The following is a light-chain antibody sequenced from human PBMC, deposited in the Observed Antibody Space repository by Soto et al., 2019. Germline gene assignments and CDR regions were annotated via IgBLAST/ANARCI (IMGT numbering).Light chain of an antibody. V-gene: IGKV1-27*01. J-gene: IGKJ4*01. CDR3: HKYNHAPT. CDR2: ATS. CDR1: QAISSY. Sequence: DIQLTQSPSSLSASVGDRVTITCRASQAISSYLAWYQQKPGKVPELLIYATSTLQSGAPSRFSGSGSGTYVTLTISSLQPEDVATYYCHKYNHAPTFGGGTKVEIK.